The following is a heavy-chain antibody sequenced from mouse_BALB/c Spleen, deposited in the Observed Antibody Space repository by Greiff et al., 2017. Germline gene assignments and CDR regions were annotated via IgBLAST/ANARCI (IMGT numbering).Heavy chain of an antibody. CDR1: GYTFTNYW. V-gene: IGHV1-63*02. CDR3: ARRDYGNYSYYFDY. D-gene: IGHD2-1*01. J-gene: IGHJ2*01. Sequence: VQGVESGAELVRPGTSVKISCKASGYTFTNYWLGWVKQRPGHGLEWIGDIYPGGGYTNYNEKFKGKATLTADTSSSTAYMQLSSLTSEDSAVYFCARRDYGNYSYYFDYWGQGTTLTVSS. CDR2: IYPGGGYT.